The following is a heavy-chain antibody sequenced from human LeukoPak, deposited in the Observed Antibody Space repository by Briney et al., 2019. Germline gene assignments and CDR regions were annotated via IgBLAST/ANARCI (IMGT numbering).Heavy chain of an antibody. J-gene: IGHJ4*02. Sequence: SETLSLTCAVSGGSISSSSYYWDWIRQPPGKGLEWIGYIYYSGSTKYNPSLKSRVTISVDTSKNQFSLKLSSVTAADTAVYYCARDGARYYDIPRPFDYWGQGTLVTVSS. V-gene: IGHV4-61*01. D-gene: IGHD3-9*01. CDR3: ARDGARYYDIPRPFDY. CDR1: GGSISSSSYY. CDR2: IYYSGST.